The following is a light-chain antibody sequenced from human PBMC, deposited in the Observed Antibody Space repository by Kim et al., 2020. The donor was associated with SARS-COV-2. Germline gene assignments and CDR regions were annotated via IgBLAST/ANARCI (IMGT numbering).Light chain of an antibody. CDR3: QQYNKWPPLT. Sequence: CPGERATLSCRASQSISINLAWYQQKPGQAPRLLIYGASTRATGIPARFSGSGSGTEFTLTISSLQSEDFAIYYCQQYNKWPPLTFGGGTKVDIK. CDR2: GAS. V-gene: IGKV3-15*01. CDR1: QSISIN. J-gene: IGKJ4*01.